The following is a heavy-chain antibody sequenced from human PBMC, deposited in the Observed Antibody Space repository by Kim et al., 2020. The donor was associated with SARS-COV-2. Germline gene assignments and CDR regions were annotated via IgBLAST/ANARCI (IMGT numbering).Heavy chain of an antibody. V-gene: IGHV1-18*01. J-gene: IGHJ6*03. CDR3: ARYKGYGSGSPPSYYYYYYMDV. D-gene: IGHD3-10*01. CDR1: GYTFTSYG. Sequence: ASVKVSCKASGYTFTSYGISWVRQAPGQGLEWMGWISAYNGNTNYAQKLQGRVTMTTDTSTSTAYMELRSLRSDDTAVYYCARYKGYGSGSPPSYYYYYYMDVWGKGTTVTVSS. CDR2: ISAYNGNT.